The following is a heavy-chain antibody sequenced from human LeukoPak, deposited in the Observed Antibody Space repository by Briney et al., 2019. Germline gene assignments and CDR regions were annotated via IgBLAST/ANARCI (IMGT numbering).Heavy chain of an antibody. CDR2: IIPILGIA. J-gene: IGHJ1*01. V-gene: IGHV1-69*04. Sequence: ASVKVSCKASGGTFSSYAISWVRQAPGQGLEWMGRIIPILGIANYAQKFQGRVTITADKSTSTAYMELSSLRSEDTAVYYCARATVTTAEYFQHWGQGTLVTVSS. CDR3: ARATVTTAEYFQH. CDR1: GGTFSSYA. D-gene: IGHD4-17*01.